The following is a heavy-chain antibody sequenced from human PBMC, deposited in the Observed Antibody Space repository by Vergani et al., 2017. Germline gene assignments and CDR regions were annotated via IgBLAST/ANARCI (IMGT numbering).Heavy chain of an antibody. CDR2: INAGNGNT. D-gene: IGHD3-10*01. CDR1: GYTFTSYA. J-gene: IGHJ5*02. CDR3: AREGVRGVNWFDP. Sequence: QVQLVQSGAEVKKPGASVKVSCKASGYTFTSYAMHWVRQAPGQRLEWMGWINAGNGNTKYSQKFQGRVTITRDTSASTAYMELSSLRSEDTAVYYCAREGVRGVNWFDPWGQGTLVTVSS. V-gene: IGHV1-3*01.